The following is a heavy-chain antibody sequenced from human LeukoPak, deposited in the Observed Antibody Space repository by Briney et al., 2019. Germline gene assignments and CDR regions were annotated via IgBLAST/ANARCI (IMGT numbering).Heavy chain of an antibody. Sequence: SETLSLTCTVSGGSISSYYWSWIRQPPGKGLEWIGYIYYSGSTYYNPSLKSRVTISVDTSKNQFSLKLSSVTAADTAVYYCARHYGQGWWSSGWNWFDPWGQGTQVTVSS. V-gene: IGHV4-59*08. J-gene: IGHJ5*02. CDR2: IYYSGST. CDR3: ARHYGQGWWSSGWNWFDP. CDR1: GGSISSYY. D-gene: IGHD6-19*01.